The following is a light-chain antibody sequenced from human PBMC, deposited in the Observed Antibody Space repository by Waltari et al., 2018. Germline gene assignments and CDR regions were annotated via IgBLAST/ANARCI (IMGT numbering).Light chain of an antibody. V-gene: IGLV1-51*01. Sequence: QSVLTQPPSVSAAPGQKVTISCSGSSSNLGSNFLSWYQQLPGTAPKLLLYDDNKRPSGIPDRFSGSKSGTSATLGITGLQTGDEADYYCGTWENSLSAMVFGGGTKLTVL. CDR3: GTWENSLSAMV. CDR2: DDN. J-gene: IGLJ3*02. CDR1: SSNLGSNF.